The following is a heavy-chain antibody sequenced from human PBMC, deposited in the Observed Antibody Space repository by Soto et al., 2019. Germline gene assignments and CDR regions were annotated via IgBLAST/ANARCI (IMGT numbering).Heavy chain of an antibody. V-gene: IGHV4-34*01. CDR2: INHSGST. CDR1: GGSFSGYY. CDR3: ARGASGYYDSSGYYSSYYFDY. J-gene: IGHJ4*02. D-gene: IGHD3-22*01. Sequence: PSETLSLTCAVYGGSFSGYYWSWIRQPPGKGLEWIGEINHSGSTNYNPSLKSRVTISVDTSKNQFSLKLSSVTAADTAVYYCARGASGYYDSSGYYSSYYFDYWGQGTLVTVS.